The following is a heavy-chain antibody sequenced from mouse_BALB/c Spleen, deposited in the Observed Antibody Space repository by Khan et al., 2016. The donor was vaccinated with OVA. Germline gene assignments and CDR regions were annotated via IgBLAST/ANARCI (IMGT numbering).Heavy chain of an antibody. J-gene: IGHJ4*01. CDR1: GFSFTNYG. Sequence: QVQLKQSGPGLVQPSQSLSITCTVSGFSFTNYGIHWVRQSPGRGLEWLGVIWSGGTTDYNAPFVSRLSIIKDNSKSQVFFKMYSLQANDTAIYYCASPLYNYGYAMDYWGQGTSVTVSS. D-gene: IGHD1-1*01. CDR2: IWSGGTT. V-gene: IGHV2-2*02. CDR3: ASPLYNYGYAMDY.